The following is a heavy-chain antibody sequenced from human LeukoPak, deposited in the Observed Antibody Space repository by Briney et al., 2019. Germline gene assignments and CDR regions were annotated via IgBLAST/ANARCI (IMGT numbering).Heavy chain of an antibody. CDR1: GYIFTTYA. J-gene: IGHJ4*02. CDR2: INADDGNT. D-gene: IGHD5-12*01. CDR3: ARDHNIVAPFDY. V-gene: IGHV1-3*01. Sequence: ASVKVSCKTSGYIFTTYAIHWVRQAPGRGLEWMGLINADDGNTRYSQRFQGRVTITRDTSASTAYMELSSLRSEDTAVYYCARDHNIVAPFDYWGQGTLVTVSS.